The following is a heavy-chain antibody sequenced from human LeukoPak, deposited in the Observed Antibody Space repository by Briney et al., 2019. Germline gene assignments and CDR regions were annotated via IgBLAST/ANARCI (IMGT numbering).Heavy chain of an antibody. J-gene: IGHJ4*02. CDR2: ISYDGSNK. CDR1: GFTFSSYG. D-gene: IGHD2-15*01. V-gene: IGHV3-30*18. Sequence: QSGGSLRLSCVASGFTFSSYGMHWVRQAPGKGLEWVAIISYDGSNKYYSDSVKHQLPLSIENSKNTLYLQLNSLRAEDKAVYYCANRVRGTYYFDFWGKGTLVPVSS. CDR3: ANRVRGTYYFDF.